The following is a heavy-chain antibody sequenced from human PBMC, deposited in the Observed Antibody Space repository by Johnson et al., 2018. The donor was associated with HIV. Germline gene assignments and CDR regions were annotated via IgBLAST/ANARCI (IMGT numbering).Heavy chain of an antibody. CDR2: ISYDGSNK. CDR3: ARAEPWDRRHYAFDI. Sequence: VQLVESGGGVVQPGRSLRLSCAASGFTFSSYAMHWVRQAPGKGLEWVAVISYDGSNKYSADSVKGRFTISRDNSKNTVYLQMNSLRAEDTTVYYCARAEPWDRRHYAFDIWGQGTVVTVSS. D-gene: IGHD1-1*01. J-gene: IGHJ3*02. CDR1: GFTFSSYA. V-gene: IGHV3-30*14.